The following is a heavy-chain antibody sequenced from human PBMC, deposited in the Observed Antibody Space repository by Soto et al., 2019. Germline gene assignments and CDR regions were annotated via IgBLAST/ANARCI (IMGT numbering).Heavy chain of an antibody. CDR2: ISAYNGNT. V-gene: IGHV1-18*04. D-gene: IGHD2-15*01. Sequence: QVQLVQSGAEVKKPGASVKVSCKASGYTFPSYGISWVRQAPGQGLDWMGWISAYNGNTNYAQNLQDRVTMTTDTSTSTVYMELRSLRSDDTAVYYCVRGPSCSGVTCYSQFYDFWGQGTLVTVSS. CDR3: VRGPSCSGVTCYSQFYDF. CDR1: GYTFPSYG. J-gene: IGHJ4*02.